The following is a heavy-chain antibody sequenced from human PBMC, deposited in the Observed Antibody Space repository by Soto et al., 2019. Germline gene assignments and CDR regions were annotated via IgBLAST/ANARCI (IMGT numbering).Heavy chain of an antibody. CDR3: ATNNRASYHFDY. V-gene: IGHV1-69*01. Sequence: QVQLVQSGAEVKKPGSSVKVSCKASGGTFSSYAISWVRQAPGQGLEWMGGIIPIFGTTNYAPKFQGRVAITADERARTAYMDLSSLKSEDTAVYYCATNNRASYHFDYWGQGTVVTVSS. CDR2: IIPIFGTT. J-gene: IGHJ4*02. CDR1: GGTFSSYA. D-gene: IGHD3-16*02.